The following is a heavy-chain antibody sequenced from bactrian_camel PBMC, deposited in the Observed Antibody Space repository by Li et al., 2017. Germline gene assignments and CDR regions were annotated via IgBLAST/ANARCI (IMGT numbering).Heavy chain of an antibody. CDR2: VYFGGGRT. J-gene: IGHJ6*01. Sequence: QVQLVESGGGSVQAGGSLTLSCSASATVLMYMGWFRQAPGKEREGVAFVYFGGGRTYYADSVKGRFTISRDKAKAMAVLQMNALKSEDTALYFCATDGDPEQDFGYWGQGTQVTVS. D-gene: IGHD3*01. V-gene: IGHV3S54*01. CDR1: ATVLMY. CDR3: ATDGDPEQDFGY.